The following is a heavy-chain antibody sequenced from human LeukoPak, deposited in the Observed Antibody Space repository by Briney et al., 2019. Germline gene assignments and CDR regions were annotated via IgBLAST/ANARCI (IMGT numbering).Heavy chain of an antibody. V-gene: IGHV3-48*01. CDR3: ARRPNYYGSGSYHHFDY. CDR2: ISSSSSTI. J-gene: IGHJ4*02. Sequence: PGGSLRLSCAASGFTFSSYSMNWVRQAPGKGLEWVSYISSSSSTIYYADSVKGRFTISRDNAKNSLYLQMNSLRAEDTAVYYCARRPNYYGSGSYHHFDYWGQGILVTVSS. D-gene: IGHD3-10*01. CDR1: GFTFSSYS.